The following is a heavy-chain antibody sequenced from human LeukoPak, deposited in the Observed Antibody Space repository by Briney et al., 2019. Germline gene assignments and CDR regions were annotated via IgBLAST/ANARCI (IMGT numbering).Heavy chain of an antibody. CDR1: GFTFSSYW. CDR3: ARPVLDYCSSWPFHY. V-gene: IGHV3-7*01. J-gene: IGHJ4*02. CDR2: IKQDGSEK. D-gene: IGHD6-13*01. Sequence: GSLGLSCAASGFTFSSYWMSWVRQAPGKGLRWVANIKQDGSEKYYVDSVKGRFTIARHNARHSLYLQMNSLRAEDTAVYYCARPVLDYCSSWPFHYWGQGTLVTVSS.